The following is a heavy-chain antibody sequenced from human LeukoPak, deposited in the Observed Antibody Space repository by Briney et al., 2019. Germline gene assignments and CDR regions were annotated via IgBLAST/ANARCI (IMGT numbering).Heavy chain of an antibody. CDR3: ARDQPYFDS. CDR1: GYSISSGYY. V-gene: IGHV4-38-2*02. CDR2: VYHTGNT. Sequence: ASETLSLTCAVSGYSISSGYYWGWIRQPPGKGLEWVGSVYHTGNTYYNPSLKSRVTISVDTSKNQFSLKLSSVTAADTALYYCARDQPYFDSWGQGALVTVSS. J-gene: IGHJ4*02.